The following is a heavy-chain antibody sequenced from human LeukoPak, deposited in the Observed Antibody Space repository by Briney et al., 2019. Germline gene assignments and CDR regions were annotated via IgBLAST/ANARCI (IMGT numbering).Heavy chain of an antibody. CDR3: AKEVPGYYYDSSGYGLFDY. CDR1: GFTFSSYA. CDR2: ISGSGGST. J-gene: IGHJ4*02. Sequence: PGGSLRLSCAASGFTFSSYAMSWVRQAPGKGLEWVSAISGSGGSTYYADSVKGRFTISRDNSKNTLYLQMNSLRAEDTAVYYCAKEVPGYYYDSSGYGLFDYWGQGTLVTVSS. D-gene: IGHD3-22*01. V-gene: IGHV3-23*01.